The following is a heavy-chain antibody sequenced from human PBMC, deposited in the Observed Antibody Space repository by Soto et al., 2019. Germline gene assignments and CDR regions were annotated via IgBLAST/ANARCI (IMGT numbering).Heavy chain of an antibody. CDR1: GYSFTSYW. D-gene: IGHD4-4*01. V-gene: IGHV5-51*01. J-gene: IGHJ6*02. Sequence: PGESLKISCKGSGYSFTSYWIGWVRQMPGKGLEWMGIIYPGDSDTRYSPSFQGQVTISADKSISTAYLQWSSLRAEDTALYYCARDRATLTYYFYGMDVWGQGTTVTVSS. CDR3: ARDRATLTYYFYGMDV. CDR2: IYPGDSDT.